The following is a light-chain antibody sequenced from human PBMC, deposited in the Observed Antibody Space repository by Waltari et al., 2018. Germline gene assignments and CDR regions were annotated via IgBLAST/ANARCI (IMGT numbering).Light chain of an antibody. CDR1: SGHSSNI. J-gene: IGLJ3*02. V-gene: IGLV4-69*01. Sequence: QLVLTQSPSASASLGASVKLTCTLSSGHSSNIIAWHQQQPKKVPRYLMKVNSDGSHSKGDEIPDRFSGSSSGAERYLPISSLQSEDEADYYCQTGGHGTWVFGGGTKLTVL. CDR2: VNSDGSH. CDR3: QTGGHGTWV.